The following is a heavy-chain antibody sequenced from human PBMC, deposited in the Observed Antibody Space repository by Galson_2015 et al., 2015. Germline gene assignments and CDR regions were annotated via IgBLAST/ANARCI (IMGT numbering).Heavy chain of an antibody. V-gene: IGHV1-69*10. CDR1: GGTFSSYA. CDR2: IIPIFGIA. Sequence: SVKVSCKASGGTFSSYAISWVRQAPGQGLEWMGGIIPIFGIANYAQKFQGRVTITADKSTSTAYMELSSLRSEDTAVYYCARDGPYSNYYSSDYYGMDVWGQGTTVTVSS. D-gene: IGHD4-11*01. CDR3: ARDGPYSNYYSSDYYGMDV. J-gene: IGHJ6*02.